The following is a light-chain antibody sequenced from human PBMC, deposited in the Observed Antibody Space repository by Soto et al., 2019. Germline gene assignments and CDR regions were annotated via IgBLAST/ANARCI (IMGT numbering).Light chain of an antibody. J-gene: IGLJ2*01. CDR1: SSDVGSYNL. CDR2: EGS. V-gene: IGLV2-23*01. CDR3: CSYAGSSTVV. Sequence: QSALTQPASVSGSPGQSITISCTGTSSDVGSYNLVSWYQQHPGKAPILMIYEGSKRPSGVSNRFSGSKSGNTASLTISGLQAEDEADYYCCSYAGSSTVVFGGGTQLTVL.